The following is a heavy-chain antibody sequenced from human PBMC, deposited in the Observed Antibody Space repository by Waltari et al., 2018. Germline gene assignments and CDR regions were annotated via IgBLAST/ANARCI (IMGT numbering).Heavy chain of an antibody. CDR1: GYSISSGYD. CDR2: TYHRGST. V-gene: IGHV4-38-2*01. D-gene: IGHD4-4*01. J-gene: IGHJ5*02. Sequence: QVQLQESGPGMVKPSETLSLTCDVSGYSISSGYDWGWIRQPPGKGLVWIGRTYHRGSTYYTPAPKRRVTILVDTSKNQFSLKLSSVTAADTAVYYWARKTMTTVTIWFDPSGQGTLVTVSS. CDR3: ARKTMTTVTIWFDP.